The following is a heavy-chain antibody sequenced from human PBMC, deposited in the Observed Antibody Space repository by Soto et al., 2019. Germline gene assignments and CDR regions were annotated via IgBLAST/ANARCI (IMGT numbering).Heavy chain of an antibody. J-gene: IGHJ5*02. CDR2: ISAYNGNT. CDR1: GYTFTSYG. CDR3: ARVRGWFGTNRWFDP. Sequence: ASVQVSCKASGYTFTSYGISWVRQAPGQGLEWMGWISAYNGNTNYAQKLQGRVTMTTDTSTSTAYMELRSLRSDDTAVYYCARVRGWFGTNRWFDPWGQGTLVTVSS. D-gene: IGHD3-10*01. V-gene: IGHV1-18*01.